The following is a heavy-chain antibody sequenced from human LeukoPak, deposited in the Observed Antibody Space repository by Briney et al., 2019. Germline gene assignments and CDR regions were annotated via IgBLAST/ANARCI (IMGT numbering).Heavy chain of an antibody. CDR3: ATSQNETRYSSGWSYYFDY. Sequence: SVKVSCKASGGTFSSYAISWVRQAPGQGLEWMGGIIPIFGTANYAQKFQGRVTITADESTSTAYMELSGLRSEDTAVYYCATSQNETRYSSGWSYYFDYWGQGTLVTVSS. CDR2: IIPIFGTA. J-gene: IGHJ4*02. CDR1: GGTFSSYA. V-gene: IGHV1-69*01. D-gene: IGHD6-19*01.